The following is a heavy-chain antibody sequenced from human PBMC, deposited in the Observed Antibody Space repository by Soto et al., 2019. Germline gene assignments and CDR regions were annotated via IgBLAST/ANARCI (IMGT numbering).Heavy chain of an antibody. D-gene: IGHD5-12*01. J-gene: IGHJ4*02. V-gene: IGHV3-7*01. CDR3: ARGPEWLRLGAQYYFDY. CDR1: GFTFSSYW. CDR2: IKQDGSEK. Sequence: GGSLRLSCAASGFTFSSYWMSWVRQAPGKGLEWVANIKQDGSEKYYVDSVKGRFTISRDNAKNSLYLQMNSLRAEDTAVYYCARGPEWLRLGAQYYFDYWGQGTLVTVSS.